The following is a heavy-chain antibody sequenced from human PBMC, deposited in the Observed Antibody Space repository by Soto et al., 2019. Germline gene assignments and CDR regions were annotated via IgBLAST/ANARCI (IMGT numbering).Heavy chain of an antibody. D-gene: IGHD5-18*01. Sequence: EVQLVESGGGLVQPGGSLRLSCAASGFTFSSYDMHWVRQATGKVLEWVSALGTAGDTYYPGSVKVRFTISRENAKNSLYLQMNSLRAGETAVYYCARWDTTSDAFDIWGQWTMVTVSS. CDR3: ARWDTTSDAFDI. V-gene: IGHV3-13*04. J-gene: IGHJ3*02. CDR2: LGTAGDT. CDR1: GFTFSSYD.